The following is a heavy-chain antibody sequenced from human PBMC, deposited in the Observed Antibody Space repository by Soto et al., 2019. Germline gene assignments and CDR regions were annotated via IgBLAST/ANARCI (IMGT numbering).Heavy chain of an antibody. D-gene: IGHD3-3*02. V-gene: IGHV1-3*01. Sequence: ASVKVSCKASGYTFTSYAMHWVRQAPGQRLEWMGIINAGSGSTNYAQKFQGRVTMTRDTSTSTVYMELSSLRSEDTAVYYCARDRGISNPEYYFDYWGQGTLVTVSS. J-gene: IGHJ4*02. CDR3: ARDRGISNPEYYFDY. CDR1: GYTFTSYA. CDR2: INAGSGST.